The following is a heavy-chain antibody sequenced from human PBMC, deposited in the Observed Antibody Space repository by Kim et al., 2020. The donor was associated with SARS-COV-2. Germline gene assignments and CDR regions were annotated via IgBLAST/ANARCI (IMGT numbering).Heavy chain of an antibody. Sequence: GGSLRLSCAASGFTVSSYSMNWVRQAPGKGLEWVSYISSGGSTIYYADAVEGRFTISRDNAKNSLYLQMNSLRDEDTAVYYWARDVFWAAAGLLLPTYYYGMDVWGQGPTVTVSS. J-gene: IGHJ6*02. CDR1: GFTVSSYS. D-gene: IGHD6-13*01. CDR2: ISSGGSTI. CDR3: ARDVFWAAAGLLLPTYYYGMDV. V-gene: IGHV3-48*02.